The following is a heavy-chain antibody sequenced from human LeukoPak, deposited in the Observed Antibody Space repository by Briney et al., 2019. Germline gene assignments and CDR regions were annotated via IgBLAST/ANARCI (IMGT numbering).Heavy chain of an antibody. V-gene: IGHV3-21*01. Sequence: GGSLRLSCAASGFTFSSYSMNWVRQAPGKGLEWVSSISSSSSYIYYADSVKGRFTISRDNAKNSLYLQMNSLRAEDTAVYYCARGLGSSSGAGGYWGQGTLVTVSS. CDR1: GFTFSSYS. J-gene: IGHJ4*02. CDR3: ARGLGSSSGAGGY. D-gene: IGHD6-6*01. CDR2: ISSSSSYI.